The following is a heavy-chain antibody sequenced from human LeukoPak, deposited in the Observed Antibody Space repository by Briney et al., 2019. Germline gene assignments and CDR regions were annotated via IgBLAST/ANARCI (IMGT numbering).Heavy chain of an antibody. V-gene: IGHV4-34*01. CDR3: ARGRDYGDYGGKIPQREFDY. Sequence: SETLSLTCAVYGGSFSGYYWSWIRQPPGKGLEWIGEINHSGSTNYSPSLKSRVTISVDTSKNQFSLKLSSVTAADTAVYYCARGRDYGDYGGKIPQREFDYWGQGTLVTVSS. J-gene: IGHJ4*02. D-gene: IGHD4-17*01. CDR1: GGSFSGYY. CDR2: INHSGST.